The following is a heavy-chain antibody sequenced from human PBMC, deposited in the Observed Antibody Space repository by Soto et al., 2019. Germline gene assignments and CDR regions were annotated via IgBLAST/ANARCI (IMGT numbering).Heavy chain of an antibody. CDR1: GFTFSAFA. V-gene: IGHV3-23*01. CDR2: IYGGGNGP. D-gene: IGHD2-8*01. Sequence: EVQVLESGGGLVQPGGSLRLSCAATGFTFSAFAMSWVRQAPGKGLEWVSRIYGGGNGPHYADSVKGRVTISRDNSKNTLYLQMNSRRAADTAVYYCAKMEGMYPWASSLDYWGQGTLVTVPS. CDR3: AKMEGMYPWASSLDY. J-gene: IGHJ4*02.